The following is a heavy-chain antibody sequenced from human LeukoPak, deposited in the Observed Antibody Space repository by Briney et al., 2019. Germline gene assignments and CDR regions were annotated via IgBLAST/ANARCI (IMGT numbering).Heavy chain of an antibody. D-gene: IGHD1/OR15-1a*01. CDR1: GFTFSSYG. Sequence: GGSLRLSCAASGFTFSSYGMHWVRQAPGKGLEWVAVISYDGSNKYYADSVKGRFTISRDNSKNTLYLQMNSLRAEDTAVYYCANINKGYGIDVWGQGTTVTVSS. J-gene: IGHJ6*02. V-gene: IGHV3-30*18. CDR3: ANINKGYGIDV. CDR2: ISYDGSNK.